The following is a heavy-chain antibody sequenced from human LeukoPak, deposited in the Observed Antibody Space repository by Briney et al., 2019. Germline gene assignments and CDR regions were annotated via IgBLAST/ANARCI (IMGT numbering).Heavy chain of an antibody. Sequence: GGSLRLSCAASGFTFSSFGMSWVRQAPGKGLEWVANIKQDGSEKYYVDSVKGRFTISRDNAKNSLYLQMNSLRAEDTAVYYCARGYYGSGSYQVRYYYMDVWGKGTTVTVSS. D-gene: IGHD3-10*01. CDR3: ARGYYGSGSYQVRYYYMDV. CDR1: GFTFSSFG. J-gene: IGHJ6*03. V-gene: IGHV3-7*04. CDR2: IKQDGSEK.